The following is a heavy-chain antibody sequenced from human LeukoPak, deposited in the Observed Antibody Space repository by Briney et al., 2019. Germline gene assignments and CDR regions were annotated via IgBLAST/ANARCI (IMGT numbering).Heavy chain of an antibody. V-gene: IGHV5-51*01. CDR1: GYSFTSYW. CDR2: IYPGDSDS. Sequence: GESLKISCKGSGYSFTSYWIGWVRQMPGKGLEWMGIIYPGDSDSRYSPSFQGQVTISVDKSISTAYLQWSSLKASDTAIYYCARPMLRGIGAFDIWGQGTLVTVSS. D-gene: IGHD3-10*01. CDR3: ARPMLRGIGAFDI. J-gene: IGHJ3*02.